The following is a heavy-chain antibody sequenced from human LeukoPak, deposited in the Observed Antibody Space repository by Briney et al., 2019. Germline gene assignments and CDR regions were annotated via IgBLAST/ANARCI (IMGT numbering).Heavy chain of an antibody. CDR3: ARGSGYYYDSSGYYYPGGDY. V-gene: IGHV3-48*03. CDR1: GLTFSSYE. J-gene: IGHJ4*02. CDR2: ISSSGSTI. D-gene: IGHD3-22*01. Sequence: GGSLRLSCAASGLTFSSYEMNWVRPAPGKGLEGVSYISSSGSTIYYADSVKGRLTISRNNDNNSLYLKMKSLRAEATAVYSCARGSGYYYDSSGYYYPGGDYWGQGTLVTVSS.